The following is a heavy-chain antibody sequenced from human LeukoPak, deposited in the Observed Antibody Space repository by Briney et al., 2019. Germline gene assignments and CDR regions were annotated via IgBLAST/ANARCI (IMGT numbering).Heavy chain of an antibody. D-gene: IGHD6-6*01. Sequence: PGGSLRLSCAASGFTFSSYSMNWVRQAPGKGLEWVSSISSSSSYIYYADSVKGRFTISRDNAKNSLYLQMNSLRAEDTAVYYCASRQYSSLSFDYWGQGTLVTVSS. CDR3: ASRQYSSLSFDY. V-gene: IGHV3-21*01. CDR2: ISSSSSYI. CDR1: GFTFSSYS. J-gene: IGHJ4*02.